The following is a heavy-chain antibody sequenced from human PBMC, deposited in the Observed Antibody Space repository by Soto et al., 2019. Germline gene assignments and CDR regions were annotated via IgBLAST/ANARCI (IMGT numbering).Heavy chain of an antibody. CDR1: GYTFTSYY. Sequence: ASVEVSCKASGYTFTSYYMHWVRQAPGQGLEWMGIINPSGGSTSYAQKFQGRVTMTRDTSTSTVYMELSSLSSEDTAVYYCARARYCTNGVCYSTFDYWGQGTLVTVSS. CDR2: INPSGGST. D-gene: IGHD2-8*01. CDR3: ARARYCTNGVCYSTFDY. J-gene: IGHJ4*02. V-gene: IGHV1-46*03.